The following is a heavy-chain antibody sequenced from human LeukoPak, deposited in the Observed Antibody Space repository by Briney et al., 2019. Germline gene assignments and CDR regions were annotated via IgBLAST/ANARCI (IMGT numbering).Heavy chain of an antibody. D-gene: IGHD2-2*01. CDR1: GYTFISYY. CDR3: TTEDQFCSSSSCADY. Sequence: ASVKVSCKASGYTFISYYMNWVRQAPGQGLEWMGYISPHNGSTHYAQKFPDRVTMTRDTSISTVYMELSSLRSDDTAVYYYTTEDQFCSSSSCADYWGQGTLVTVSS. V-gene: IGHV1-2*02. CDR2: ISPHNGST. J-gene: IGHJ4*02.